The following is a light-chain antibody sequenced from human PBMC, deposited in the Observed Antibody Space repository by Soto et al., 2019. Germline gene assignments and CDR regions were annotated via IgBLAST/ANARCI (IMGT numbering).Light chain of an antibody. V-gene: IGKV1-27*01. J-gene: IGKJ3*01. Sequence: DIQMTQSPSSLSASVGDRVTVTCRASQGISSYLAWYQQKPGKVPNLLIYPSSTLQSGVPSRFSGSGSGTAFSLTISSLQPEDVATYYCQKYDRAPFTFGPGTKVEIK. CDR2: PSS. CDR1: QGISSY. CDR3: QKYDRAPFT.